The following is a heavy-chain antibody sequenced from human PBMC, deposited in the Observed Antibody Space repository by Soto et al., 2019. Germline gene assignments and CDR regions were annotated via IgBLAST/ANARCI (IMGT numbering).Heavy chain of an antibody. CDR3: ASPWSGYYTRPYYYGMDV. Sequence: SVTVSCKASGGTFSSYASRWVRQAPGQGLEWMGGIIPIFGTANYAQKFQGRVTITADESKSTAYMELSSLRSEDTAVYYCASPWSGYYTRPYYYGMDVWGQGTTVTVSS. D-gene: IGHD3-3*01. CDR2: IIPIFGTA. J-gene: IGHJ6*02. V-gene: IGHV1-69*13. CDR1: GGTFSSYA.